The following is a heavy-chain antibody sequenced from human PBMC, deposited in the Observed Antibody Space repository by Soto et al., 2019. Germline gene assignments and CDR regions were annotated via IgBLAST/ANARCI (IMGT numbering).Heavy chain of an antibody. Sequence: GGSLRLSCAASGFTFSSYGMHWVRQAPGKGLEWVAVISYDGSNKYYADSVKGRFTISRDNSKNTLYLQMNSLRAEDTAVYYCAKAGIAGEFFDYWGQGTLVTVSS. J-gene: IGHJ4*02. CDR1: GFTFSSYG. D-gene: IGHD6-13*01. CDR2: ISYDGSNK. V-gene: IGHV3-30*18. CDR3: AKAGIAGEFFDY.